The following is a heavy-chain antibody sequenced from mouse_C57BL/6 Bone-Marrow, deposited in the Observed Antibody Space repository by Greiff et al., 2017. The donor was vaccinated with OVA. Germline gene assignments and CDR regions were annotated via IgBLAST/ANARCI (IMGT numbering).Heavy chain of an antibody. V-gene: IGHV1-62-2*01. CDR2: FYPGSGSI. J-gene: IGHJ4*01. D-gene: IGHD2-5*01. CDR3: ARHEGAYYSNYYYAMDY. Sequence: QVQLQQSGAELVKPGASVKLSCKASGYTFTEYTIHWVKQRSGQGLEWIGWFYPGSGSIKYNEKFKDKATLTADKSPSTVYMELSRLTSEDSAVYFCARHEGAYYSNYYYAMDYWGQGTSVTVSS. CDR1: GYTFTEYT.